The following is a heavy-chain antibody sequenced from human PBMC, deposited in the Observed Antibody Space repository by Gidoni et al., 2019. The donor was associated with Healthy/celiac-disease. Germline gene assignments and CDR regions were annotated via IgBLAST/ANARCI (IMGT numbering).Heavy chain of an antibody. J-gene: IGHJ6*03. CDR1: GGPISSGSYY. V-gene: IGHV4-61*02. CDR3: ARVTSYYYYYMDV. Sequence: QVQLQESGPGLVKPSQTLSLTCTVSGGPISSGSYYWSWIRQPAGKGLGWIGRIYTSGNTNYNPSLKSRVTISVDTSKHQFSLKLISVTAADTAVYYCARVTSYYYYYMDVWGKGTTVTVSS. CDR2: IYTSGNT.